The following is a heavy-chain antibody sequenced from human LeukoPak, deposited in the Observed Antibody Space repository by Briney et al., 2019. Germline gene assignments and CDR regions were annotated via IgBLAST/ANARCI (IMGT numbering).Heavy chain of an antibody. D-gene: IGHD2-2*01. CDR2: IIPIFGTA. CDR1: GGTFNSYA. V-gene: IGHV1-69*05. J-gene: IGHJ6*03. Sequence: ASVKVSCKASGGTFNSYAISWVRQAPGQGLEWMGRIIPIFGTANYAQKFQGRVTITTDESTSTAYMELSSLRSEDTAVYYCARGPLIVVGPTAPTDVFYYYFIYVWGEGSTVSASS. CDR3: ARGPLIVVGPTAPTDVFYYYFIYV.